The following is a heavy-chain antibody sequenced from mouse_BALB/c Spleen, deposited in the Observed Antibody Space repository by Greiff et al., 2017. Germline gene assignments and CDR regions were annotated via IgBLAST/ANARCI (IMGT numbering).Heavy chain of an antibody. D-gene: IGHD1-1*01. CDR2: ISTYNGNT. J-gene: IGHJ3*01. CDR3: ARSGIYYYGSSPAWFAY. Sequence: QVQLKESGPEVVRPGVSVKISCKGSGYTFTDYAMHWVKQSHAKSLEWIGVISTYNGNTNYNQKFKGKATMTVDKSSSTAYMELARLTSEDSAIYYCARSGIYYYGSSPAWFAYWGQGTLVTVSA. CDR1: GYTFTDYA. V-gene: IGHV1-67*01.